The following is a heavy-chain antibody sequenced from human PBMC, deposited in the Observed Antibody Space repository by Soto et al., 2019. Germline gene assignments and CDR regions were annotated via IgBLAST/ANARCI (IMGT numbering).Heavy chain of an antibody. CDR1: GASFSSYY. J-gene: IGHJ4*02. D-gene: IGHD6-6*01. V-gene: IGHV4-59*01. CDR3: AHSPYSSSSYYFDY. CDR2: IYYSGST. Sequence: SETLSLTCTVSGASFSSYYWSSIPQPPGRGLEWIGYIYYSGSTNYNPSLKSRVTISVDTSKNQVVLTMTNMDPVDTATYYCAHSPYSSSSYYFDYWGQGTPVTVSS.